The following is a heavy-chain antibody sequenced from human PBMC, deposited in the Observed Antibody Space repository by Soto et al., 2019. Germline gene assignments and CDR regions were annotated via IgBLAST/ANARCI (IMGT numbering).Heavy chain of an antibody. CDR3: ASGSYPFFDY. J-gene: IGHJ4*02. CDR1: GGSVSSGSYY. Sequence: SETLSLTCTVSGGSVSSGSYYWSWIRQPPGKGLEWIGYIYYSGSTNYNPSLKSRVTISVDTSKNQFSLKLSSVTAAYTAVYYCASGSYPFFDYWGQGTLVTVSS. V-gene: IGHV4-61*01. CDR2: IYYSGST. D-gene: IGHD1-26*01.